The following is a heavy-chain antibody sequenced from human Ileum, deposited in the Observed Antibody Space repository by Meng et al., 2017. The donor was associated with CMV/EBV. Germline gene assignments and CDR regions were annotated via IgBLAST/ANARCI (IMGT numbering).Heavy chain of an antibody. CDR2: LNSCGTA. CDR3: AREMSQTGFFDY. CDR1: RDSISSSTYY. D-gene: IGHD3-10*01. J-gene: IGHJ4*02. Sequence: LQLQWSGQGLVKPSGTLSLPCAVSRDSISSSTYYCAWIRQSPGEGLEWFGTLNSCGTADYSPSLKSRGTMSVDTSNSQLSLKVWSVTPSDTAVYYGAREMSQTGFFDYWGQGNLVTVSS. V-gene: IGHV4-39*07.